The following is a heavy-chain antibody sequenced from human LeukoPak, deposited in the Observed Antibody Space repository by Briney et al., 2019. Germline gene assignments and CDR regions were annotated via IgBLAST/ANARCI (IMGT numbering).Heavy chain of an antibody. Sequence: GGSLRLSCAASGFTFSSYSMNWVRQAPGKGLEWVSYISSRSSTIYYADSVKGRFTISRDNAKNSLYLQMNSLRAEDTAEYYCARRAYDAFDIWGQGTMVTVPS. J-gene: IGHJ3*02. CDR1: GFTFSSYS. CDR2: ISSRSSTI. CDR3: ARRAYDAFDI. V-gene: IGHV3-48*04.